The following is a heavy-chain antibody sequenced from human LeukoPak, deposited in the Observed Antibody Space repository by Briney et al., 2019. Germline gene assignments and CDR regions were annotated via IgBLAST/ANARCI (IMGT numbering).Heavy chain of an antibody. CDR1: GFTFSSYS. CDR2: IGISTNTI. J-gene: IGHJ3*02. CDR3: ARDNLWAFDI. V-gene: IGHV3-48*02. Sequence: GGSLRLSCAASGFTFSSYSMNWVRQAPGKGLEWVSYIGISTNTIYYADSVKGRFTISRDNANNSLSLQMNSLRDEDTAVYYCARDNLWAFDIWGQGTMVTVSS. D-gene: IGHD3-10*01.